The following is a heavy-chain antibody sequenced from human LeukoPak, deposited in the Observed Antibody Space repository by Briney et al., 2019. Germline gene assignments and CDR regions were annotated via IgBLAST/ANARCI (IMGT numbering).Heavy chain of an antibody. CDR1: GGTFSSYA. Sequence: SVKVSCKASGGTFSSYAISWVRQAPGQGLEWMGRIIPILGIANYAQKFQGRVTITADKSTSTAYMELSSLRSEDAAVYYCASGRVVVAAYYFDYWGQGILVTVSS. J-gene: IGHJ4*02. V-gene: IGHV1-69*04. CDR2: IIPILGIA. CDR3: ASGRVVVAAYYFDY. D-gene: IGHD2-15*01.